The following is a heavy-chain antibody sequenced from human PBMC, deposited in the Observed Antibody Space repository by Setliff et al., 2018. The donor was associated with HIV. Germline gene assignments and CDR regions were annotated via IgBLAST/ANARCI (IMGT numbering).Heavy chain of an antibody. CDR3: ARHGSSYPWVTAIPGSFDF. CDR1: GGSISSYS. CDR2: IYYSGST. J-gene: IGHJ3*01. Sequence: SETLSLTCTVSGGSISSYSWTWIRQPPGKGLEWMGYIYYSGSTEYNPSLKSRVTISLDTSKNQFSLKLTPVTAADTAVYYCARHGSSYPWVTAIPGSFDFWGQGTLVTVSS. V-gene: IGHV4-59*08. D-gene: IGHD2-21*02.